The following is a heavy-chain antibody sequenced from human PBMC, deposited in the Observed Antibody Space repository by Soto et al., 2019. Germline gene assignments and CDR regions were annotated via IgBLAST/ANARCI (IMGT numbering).Heavy chain of an antibody. CDR2: IYYSGST. V-gene: IGHV4-59*08. CDR3: ARHRERRGESSPGTVIYSYYYYMDV. D-gene: IGHD4-17*01. J-gene: IGHJ6*03. Sequence: SETLSLTCTVSGGSISSYYWSWIRQPPGKGLEWIGYIYYSGSTNYNPSLKSRVTISVDTSKNQFSLKLSSVTAADTAVYYCARHRERRGESSPGTVIYSYYYYMDVWGKGTTVTVSS. CDR1: GGSISSYY.